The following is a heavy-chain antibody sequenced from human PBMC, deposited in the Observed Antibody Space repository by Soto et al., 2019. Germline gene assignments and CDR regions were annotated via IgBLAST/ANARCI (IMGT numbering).Heavy chain of an antibody. CDR3: ARAGGLLLDY. Sequence: QVQLVESGGGVVQPGRSLRLSCAASGFTFSSYAMHWVRQAPGKGLEWVAVISYDGSNKYYADSVQGRSTISRDISKNTLYLHMNSLGAEDTAVYYCARAGGLLLDYWGQGTRVTVSS. D-gene: IGHD2-15*01. CDR2: ISYDGSNK. V-gene: IGHV3-30-3*01. CDR1: GFTFSSYA. J-gene: IGHJ4*02.